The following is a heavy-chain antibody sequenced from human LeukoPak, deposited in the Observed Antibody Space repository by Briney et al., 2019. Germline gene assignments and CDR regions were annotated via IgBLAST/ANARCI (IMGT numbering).Heavy chain of an antibody. J-gene: IGHJ6*02. V-gene: IGHV3-30*19. CDR1: GFTFSSYG. CDR3: ARGGTMIRVPLGV. Sequence: PGGSLRLSCAASGFTFSSYGMHWARQAPGKGLEWVAVIWYDGSNKYYADSVKGRFTISRDNSKNTLYLQMNSLRAEDTAVYYCARGGTMIRVPLGVWGQGTTVTVSS. D-gene: IGHD3-10*01. CDR2: IWYDGSNK.